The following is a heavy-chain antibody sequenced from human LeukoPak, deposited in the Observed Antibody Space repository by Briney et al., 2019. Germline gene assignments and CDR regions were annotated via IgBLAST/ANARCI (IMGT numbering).Heavy chain of an antibody. V-gene: IGHV1-2*02. CDR1: GYTFTGYY. D-gene: IGHD1-14*01. Sequence: ASVKVSCKASGYTFTGYYMHWVRQAPRQRLEWMGWINPNSSGTNYAQKFQGRVTMTRDTYISTAYMELSRLRSDDTAVYYCARDPGSDAFDIWGQGTMVTVSS. CDR3: ARDPGSDAFDI. CDR2: INPNSSGT. J-gene: IGHJ3*02.